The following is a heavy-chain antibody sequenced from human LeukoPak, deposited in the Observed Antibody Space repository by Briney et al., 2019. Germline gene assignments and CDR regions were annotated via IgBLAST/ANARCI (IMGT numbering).Heavy chain of an antibody. CDR2: MNPNSGNT. V-gene: IGHV1-8*01. CDR3: ARVGSGYSASYYYYMDV. D-gene: IGHD3-22*01. J-gene: IGHJ6*03. CDR1: GYTFTSYD. Sequence: GASVKVSCKASGYTFTSYDINWVRQATGQGLEWMGWMNPNSGNTGYAQKFQGRVTMTRNTSISTAYMELSSLRSEDTAVYYCARVGSGYSASYYYYMDVWGKGTTVTISS.